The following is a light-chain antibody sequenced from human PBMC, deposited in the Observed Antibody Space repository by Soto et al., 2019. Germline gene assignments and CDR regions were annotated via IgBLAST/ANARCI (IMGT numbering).Light chain of an antibody. J-gene: IGLJ1*01. CDR3: SSYAGSNNLYV. V-gene: IGLV2-8*01. CDR1: SSDIGVYNY. Sequence: QSVLTQPPSASGSPGQSVTIFCTGTSSDIGVYNYVSWYQQHPGKAPKLMIYEVSERPSGVPDRFSGSKSGNTASLTVSGLQTEDEADYYCSSYAGSNNLYVFGTGTKVTVL. CDR2: EVS.